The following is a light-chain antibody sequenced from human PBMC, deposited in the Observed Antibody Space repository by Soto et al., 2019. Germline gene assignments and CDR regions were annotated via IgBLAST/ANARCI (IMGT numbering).Light chain of an antibody. CDR3: GTWDSGLSSVV. CDR2: DTN. CDR1: SSNIGSNY. J-gene: IGLJ2*01. Sequence: QSALTQPPSVSAAPGQKVTISCSGSSSNIGSNYVAWYQHLPGTAPKLLIYDTNNRPSGIPDRFSGSKSGTSATLGITGLQTGDEADYYCGTWDSGLSSVVFGGGTKLTVL. V-gene: IGLV1-51*01.